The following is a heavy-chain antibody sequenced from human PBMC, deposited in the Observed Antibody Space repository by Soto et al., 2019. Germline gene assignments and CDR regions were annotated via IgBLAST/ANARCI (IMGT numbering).Heavy chain of an antibody. D-gene: IGHD1-7*01. CDR3: ANWNYPQSD. CDR1: GFTFNTYG. CDR2: ISNDGSNK. J-gene: IGHJ4*02. V-gene: IGHV3-30*18. Sequence: QVQLVESGGGVVQPGKSLRLSCAASGFTFNTYGMHWVRQAPGKGPEWVAVISNDGSNKYYADSVKGRFTISRDNSKKTLYLQMNSLRAEDTAVYYCANWNYPQSDWGQGTLVTVSS.